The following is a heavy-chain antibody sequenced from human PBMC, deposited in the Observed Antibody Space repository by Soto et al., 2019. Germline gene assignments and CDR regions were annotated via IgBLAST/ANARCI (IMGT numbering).Heavy chain of an antibody. CDR1: GGSISSGGYS. CDR2: IYHSGST. V-gene: IGHV4-30-2*01. CDR3: ARGIAAAGNFDY. Sequence: SETLSLTCAVSGGSISSGGYSWSWIRQPPGKGLEWIGYIYHSGSTYYNPSLKSRVTISVDRSKNQFSLKLSSVTAADTAVYYCARGIAAAGNFDYWGQGTLVTVSS. D-gene: IGHD6-13*01. J-gene: IGHJ4*02.